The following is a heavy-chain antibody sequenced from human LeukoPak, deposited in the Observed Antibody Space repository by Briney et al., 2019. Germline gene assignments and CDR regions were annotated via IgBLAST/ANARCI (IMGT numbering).Heavy chain of an antibody. CDR3: AKDSSWRAGSSGFNWFDP. CDR2: ISGSGGST. J-gene: IGHJ5*02. Sequence: GGSLRLSCAASGFTFSSYAMGWVRQAPGKGLEWVSAISGSGGSTYYADSVKGRFTISRDNSKNTLYLQMNGLRAEDTAVYYCAKDSSWRAGSSGFNWFDPWGQGTLVTVSS. V-gene: IGHV3-23*01. D-gene: IGHD3-22*01. CDR1: GFTFSSYA.